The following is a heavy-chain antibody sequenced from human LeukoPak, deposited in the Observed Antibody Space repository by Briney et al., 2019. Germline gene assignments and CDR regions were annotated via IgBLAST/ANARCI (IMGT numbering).Heavy chain of an antibody. D-gene: IGHD1-26*01. Sequence: GGSLRLSCVASGFTFSSYVMGWVRQAPGKGLEWVSAISGSGVTTHYAGSVKGRFSISRDNSKNTLYLQMDSLRAEDTALYYCARRVVVGATSPYSDFQDWGQGTLVTVSS. V-gene: IGHV3-23*01. CDR1: GFTFSSYV. J-gene: IGHJ1*01. CDR2: ISGSGVTT. CDR3: ARRVVVGATSPYSDFQD.